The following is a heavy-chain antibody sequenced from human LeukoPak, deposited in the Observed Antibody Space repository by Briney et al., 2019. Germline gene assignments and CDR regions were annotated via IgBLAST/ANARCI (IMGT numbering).Heavy chain of an antibody. V-gene: IGHV3-23*01. CDR2: ITDSGGYT. CDR1: GFTFSSYV. J-gene: IGHJ4*02. CDR3: ATYPRPHFNY. D-gene: IGHD2-2*02. Sequence: GGSLRLSCAASGFTFSSYVMSWVRQAPGKGLEWVSGITDSGGYTYYADSVKGRFTTSRDNSRYTLYLQMNSLRAEDTAVYYCATYPRPHFNYWGQGTLVTVSS.